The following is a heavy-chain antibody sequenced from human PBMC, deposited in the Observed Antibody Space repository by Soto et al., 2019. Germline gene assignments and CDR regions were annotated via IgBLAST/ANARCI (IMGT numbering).Heavy chain of an antibody. V-gene: IGHV1-69*06. J-gene: IGHJ6*02. D-gene: IGHD3-22*01. CDR1: GGTFSSYA. Sequence: ASVKVSCKASGGTFSSYAISWVRQAPGQGLEWMGGIIPIFGTANYAQKFQGRVTITADKSTSTAYMELSSLRSEDTAVYYCAREKLDYYDSSGYYGPRYYYYGMDVWGQGTTVTVSS. CDR3: AREKLDYYDSSGYYGPRYYYYGMDV. CDR2: IIPIFGTA.